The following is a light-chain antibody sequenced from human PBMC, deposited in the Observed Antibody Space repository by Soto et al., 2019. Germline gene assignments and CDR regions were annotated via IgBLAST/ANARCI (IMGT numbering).Light chain of an antibody. CDR3: QQSYRKT. CDR1: QSINSF. Sequence: EIVLTQSPFTLSLYPGEGATLFCRASQSINSFLAWYQQRRGQAPRLLIHGASNRATGIPDRFSGSGSGPDFTLTISRLEPEDFAVYYCQQSYRKTFGQGSKADIK. J-gene: IGKJ1*01. CDR2: GAS. V-gene: IGKV3-20*01.